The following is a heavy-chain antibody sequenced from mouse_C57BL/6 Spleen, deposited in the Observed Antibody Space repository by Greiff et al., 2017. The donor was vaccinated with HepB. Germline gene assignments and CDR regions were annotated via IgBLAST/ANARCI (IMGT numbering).Heavy chain of an antibody. CDR1: GYAFSSYW. J-gene: IGHJ3*01. CDR2: IYPGDGDT. V-gene: IGHV1-80*01. Sequence: QVQLQQSGAELVKPGASVKISCKASGYAFSSYWMNWVKQRPGKGLEWIGQIYPGDGDTNYNGKFKGKATLTADKSSSTAYMQLSSLTSEDSAVYFCASWGIYDGYSAWFAYWGQGTLVTVSA. CDR3: ASWGIYDGYSAWFAY. D-gene: IGHD2-3*01.